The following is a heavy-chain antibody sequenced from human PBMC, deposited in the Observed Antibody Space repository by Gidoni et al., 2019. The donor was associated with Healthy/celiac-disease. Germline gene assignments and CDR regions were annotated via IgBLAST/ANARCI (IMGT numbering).Heavy chain of an antibody. V-gene: IGHV4-39*01. J-gene: IGHJ4*02. CDR3: ARRVLARDGYNPRVGYFDY. Sequence: QLQLQESGPGLVKPSETLSLPFTVSGGSIRSSSYSCGWTRQPPGKGREWIWSIYYSGSTYYNPSLKSRVTISVDTSKNQFSLKLSSVTAADTAVYYCARRVLARDGYNPRVGYFDYWGQGTLVTVSS. CDR1: GGSIRSSSYS. CDR2: IYYSGST. D-gene: IGHD5-12*01.